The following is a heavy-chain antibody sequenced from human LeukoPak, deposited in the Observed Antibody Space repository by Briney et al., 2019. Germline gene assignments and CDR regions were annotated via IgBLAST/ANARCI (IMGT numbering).Heavy chain of an antibody. CDR2: IFYSGST. D-gene: IGHD6-6*01. Sequence: SETLSLTCTVSGGSISTSNYYWGWIRQPPGKGLEWIGNIFYSGSTYYSPSLKSRVTISLDTSRNQFSLKLSSVTAADTAVYYCARGLRQLVRSWHYGGQGTLVTVSS. CDR3: ARGLRQLVRSWHY. CDR1: GGSISTSNYY. J-gene: IGHJ4*02. V-gene: IGHV4-39*07.